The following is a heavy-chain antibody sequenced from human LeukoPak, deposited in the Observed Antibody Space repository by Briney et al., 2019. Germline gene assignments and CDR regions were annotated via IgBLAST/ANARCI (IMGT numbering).Heavy chain of an antibody. CDR2: IYYSGTT. CDR3: ARQKRNSSGWYGDY. J-gene: IGHJ4*02. V-gene: IGHV4-30-4*08. Sequence: NPSQTLSLTCTVSGGSISSGDYYWSWIRQPPGKGLEWIGYIYYSGTTYYNPSLKSRITISIDTSKSQFSLKLGSVTAADTAVYYCARQKRNSSGWYGDYWGQGTLVTVSS. D-gene: IGHD6-19*01. CDR1: GGSISSGDYY.